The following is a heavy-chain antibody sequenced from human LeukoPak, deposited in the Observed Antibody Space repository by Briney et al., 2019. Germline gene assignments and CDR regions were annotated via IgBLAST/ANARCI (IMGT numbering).Heavy chain of an antibody. V-gene: IGHV4-34*01. Sequence: SETLSLTCAVYGGSFSGYYWSWIRQPPGKGLEWIGEINHSGSTNYNPSLKSRVTISVDTSKNQFSLKLSSVTAADTAVYYCARGSSGVRLGPTTVVTRTTKRAFDIWGQGTMVTVSS. CDR1: GGSFSGYY. D-gene: IGHD4-23*01. CDR3: ARGSSGVRLGPTTVVTRTTKRAFDI. J-gene: IGHJ3*02. CDR2: INHSGST.